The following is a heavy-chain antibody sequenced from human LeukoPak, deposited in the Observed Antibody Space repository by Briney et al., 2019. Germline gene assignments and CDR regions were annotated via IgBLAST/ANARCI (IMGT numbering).Heavy chain of an antibody. Sequence: GSLRLSCAASGFTFSGYAMHWVRQAPGKGLEWVAVMSYDGSNKYYVDSVKGRFTVSRDNSKNTLYLQMNSLRVEDTAVYYCAKDIYYDSSGYRGYFDYWGQGTLVTVSS. CDR3: AKDIYYDSSGYRGYFDY. J-gene: IGHJ4*02. CDR2: MSYDGSNK. CDR1: GFTFSGYA. D-gene: IGHD3-22*01. V-gene: IGHV3-30*18.